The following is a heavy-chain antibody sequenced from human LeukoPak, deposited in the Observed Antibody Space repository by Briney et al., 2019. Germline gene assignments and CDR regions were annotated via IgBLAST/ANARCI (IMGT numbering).Heavy chain of an antibody. D-gene: IGHD6-19*01. V-gene: IGHV4-39*01. CDR2: IYYSGST. J-gene: IGHJ4*02. CDR1: GGSISSSSYY. Sequence: SETLSLTCTVSGGSISSSSYYWGWIRQPPGKGLEWIGSIYYSGSTYYNPSLKSRVTISVDTSKNQFSLKLSSVTAADTAVYYCARHEMGSGWYGSVDYWGQGTLVTVSS. CDR3: ARHEMGSGWYGSVDY.